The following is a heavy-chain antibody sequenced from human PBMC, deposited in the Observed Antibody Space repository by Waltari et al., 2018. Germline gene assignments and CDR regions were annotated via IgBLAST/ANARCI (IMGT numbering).Heavy chain of an antibody. CDR1: GYTFASCW. CDR3: ARLRGDDGFDV. D-gene: IGHD3-10*01. J-gene: IGHJ3*01. V-gene: IGHV5-51*01. CDR2: IFPGDSDT. Sequence: EVQLVQSGAEVKKSGESLKISCKASGYTFASCWIGWVRQTPRKGLGWMGIIFPGDSDTKYSPSFQGQVTISADKSINTAYLQWSTLKASDSAIYYCARLRGDDGFDVWGQGTEVTVSS.